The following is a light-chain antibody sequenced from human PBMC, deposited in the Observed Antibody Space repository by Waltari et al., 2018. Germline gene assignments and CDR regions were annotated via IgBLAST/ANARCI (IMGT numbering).Light chain of an antibody. CDR2: NGS. Sequence: QQHPGKAPKILIFNGSKRPSGVSTRFSGSKSGNTASLTISGLQAEDEAAYYCASYTTSSTYVLFGGGTTLTVL. CDR3: ASYTTSSTYVL. V-gene: IGLV2-14*02. J-gene: IGLJ2*01.